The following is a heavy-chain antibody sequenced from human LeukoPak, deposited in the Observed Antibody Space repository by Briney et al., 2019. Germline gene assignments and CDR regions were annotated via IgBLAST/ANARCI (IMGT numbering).Heavy chain of an antibody. CDR3: AREVDTA. V-gene: IGHV4-34*01. Sequence: SGTLSLTCAVYSGSFSGYYWSWIRQPPGKGLEWIGEINHSGSTNYNPSLKSRVTISVDTSKNQFSLKLSSVTAADTAVYYCAREVDTAWGQGTLVTVSS. CDR1: SGSFSGYY. CDR2: INHSGST. D-gene: IGHD2-2*02. J-gene: IGHJ5*02.